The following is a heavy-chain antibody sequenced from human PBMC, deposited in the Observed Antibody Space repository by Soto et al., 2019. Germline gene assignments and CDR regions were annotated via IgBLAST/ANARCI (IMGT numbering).Heavy chain of an antibody. V-gene: IGHV3-30*18. Sequence: QVQLVESGGGVVQPGKSLRLSCAASGFTFSSYGMHWVRQAPGKGLEWVAIISYDGSNKYFADSVKGRFTISRDNSKNTLYLLMNSLRAEDTAVYYCAKDSSGYYYEGSDYWGQGTLVTVSS. CDR1: GFTFSSYG. CDR2: ISYDGSNK. J-gene: IGHJ4*02. CDR3: AKDSSGYYYEGSDY. D-gene: IGHD3-22*01.